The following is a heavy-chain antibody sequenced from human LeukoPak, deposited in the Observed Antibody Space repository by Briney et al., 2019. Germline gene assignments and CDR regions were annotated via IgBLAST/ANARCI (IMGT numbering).Heavy chain of an antibody. Sequence: PGGSLRLSCAASGFTFDDYAMHWVRQAPGKGLEWVSGISWNSGSIGYADSVKGRFTISRDNAKNSLHLQMNSLRAEDTALYYCAKVGGIPVDPYFDYWGQGTLVTVSS. J-gene: IGHJ4*02. CDR2: ISWNSGSI. CDR3: AKVGGIPVDPYFDY. D-gene: IGHD6-19*01. CDR1: GFTFDDYA. V-gene: IGHV3-9*01.